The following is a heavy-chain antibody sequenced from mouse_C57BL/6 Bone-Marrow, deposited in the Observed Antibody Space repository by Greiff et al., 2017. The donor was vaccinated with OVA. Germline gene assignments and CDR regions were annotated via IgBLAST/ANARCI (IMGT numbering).Heavy chain of an antibody. CDR2: IDPNSGGT. D-gene: IGHD1-1*01. CDR3: AREGLAITTVVARGYWYFGV. Sequence: VKLQQPGAELVKPGASVKLSCKASGYTFTSYWMHWVKQRPGRGLEWIGRIDPNSGGTKYNEKFKSKATLTVDKPSSTAYMQLSSLTSEDSAVYYCAREGLAITTVVARGYWYFGVWGTGTTVTVSS. V-gene: IGHV1-72*01. J-gene: IGHJ1*03. CDR1: GYTFTSYW.